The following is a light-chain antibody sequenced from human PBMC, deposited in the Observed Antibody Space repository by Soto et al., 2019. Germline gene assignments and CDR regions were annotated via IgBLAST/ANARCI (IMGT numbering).Light chain of an antibody. J-gene: IGLJ1*01. Sequence: QSALTQPRSVSGSPGQSVTISCTGSNSDVGAYKFVSWLQHNPGEAPKVMIYDVTQRPSGVPDRFAGTKSGNTASLTICGLQAEDEADYYCCSYAGSYTWVVGSGTKLTDL. CDR2: DVT. CDR1: NSDVGAYKF. V-gene: IGLV2-11*01. CDR3: CSYAGSYTWV.